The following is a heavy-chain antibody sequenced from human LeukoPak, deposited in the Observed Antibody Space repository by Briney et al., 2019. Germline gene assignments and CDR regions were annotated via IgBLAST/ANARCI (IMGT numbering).Heavy chain of an antibody. V-gene: IGHV3-23*01. CDR2: VGGNGGST. CDR1: GFTFTTYA. CDR3: AKNGKDNYDMFFDF. D-gene: IGHD3-9*01. Sequence: GGSLRLSCAASGFTFTTYAMSWGRQAPGKGLEWVSTVGGNGGSTYYADSVKGRFTIFRGNHKNTLYLQMNTLRAEDTAVYYCAKNGKDNYDMFFDFWGQGTLVTVSS. J-gene: IGHJ4*02.